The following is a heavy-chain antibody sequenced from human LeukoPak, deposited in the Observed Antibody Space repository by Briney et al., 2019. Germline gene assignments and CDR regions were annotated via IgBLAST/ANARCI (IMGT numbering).Heavy chain of an antibody. D-gene: IGHD3-10*01. CDR3: ARHDYYYGSGSYTVFDY. V-gene: IGHV6-1*01. Sequence: SQTLSLTCAISGDSVSSNSAAWNWIRQSPPRGLEWLGRTFYRSRWYNDYAVSVKSRITINPDTSKNQFSLKLSSVTAADTAVYYCARHDYYYGSGSYTVFDYWGQGTLVTVSS. CDR1: GDSVSSNSAA. J-gene: IGHJ4*02. CDR2: TFYRSRWYN.